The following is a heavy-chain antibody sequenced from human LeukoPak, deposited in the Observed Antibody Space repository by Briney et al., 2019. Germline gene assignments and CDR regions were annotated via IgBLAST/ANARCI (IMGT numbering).Heavy chain of an antibody. Sequence: GGSLRLSCAASGFTFSSYGMHWVRQAPGKGLEWVAVIWYDGSNKYYADSVKGRFTISRDNSKNTLYLQMNSLRPEDTAVYYCARKDYGDYTTFDYWGQGTLVTVSS. D-gene: IGHD4-17*01. J-gene: IGHJ4*02. CDR3: ARKDYGDYTTFDY. CDR1: GFTFSSYG. CDR2: IWYDGSNK. V-gene: IGHV3-33*01.